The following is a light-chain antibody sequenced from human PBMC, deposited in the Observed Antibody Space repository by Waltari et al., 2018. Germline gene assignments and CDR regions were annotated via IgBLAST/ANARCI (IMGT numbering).Light chain of an antibody. CDR1: SSNIGAGYD. CDR3: QSYDSSLSGSV. V-gene: IGLV1-40*01. J-gene: IGLJ2*01. CDR2: YKN. Sequence: QSVLTQPPSVSGAPGQRVTISCTGSSSNIGAGYDVHWYQQLPGTAPKLLIYYKNTRPSGVPDLFSGSKSGTSAALAITGLQAEDEADYYCQSYDSSLSGSVFGGGTKLTVL.